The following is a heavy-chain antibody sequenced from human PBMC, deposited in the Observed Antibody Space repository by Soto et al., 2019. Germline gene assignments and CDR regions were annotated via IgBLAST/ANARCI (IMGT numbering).Heavy chain of an antibody. CDR2: ISAYNGNT. V-gene: IGHV1-18*01. J-gene: IGHJ4*02. Sequence: ASVKVSCKASGYTFTSYGISWVRQAPGQGLEWMGWISAYNGNTNYAQKLQGRVTMTTDTSTSTAYMELRSLRSDDTAVYYCARDKAYYYDSSGPTFDYWGQGTLVNVSS. CDR3: ARDKAYYYDSSGPTFDY. CDR1: GYTFTSYG. D-gene: IGHD3-22*01.